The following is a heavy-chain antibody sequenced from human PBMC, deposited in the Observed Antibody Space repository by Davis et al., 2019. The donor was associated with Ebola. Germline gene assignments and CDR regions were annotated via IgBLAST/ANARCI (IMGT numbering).Heavy chain of an antibody. CDR2: ISSSSSTI. J-gene: IGHJ6*02. CDR3: VGGSGSYYSYGMDV. Sequence: GGSLRLSCAASGFTFSIYIMNWVRQAPGKGLEWVSYISSSSSTIYYADSVKGRFTISRDNSKNTLYLQMNSLRAEDTAVYYCVGGSGSYYSYGMDVWGQGTTVTVSS. CDR1: GFTFSIYI. V-gene: IGHV3-48*01. D-gene: IGHD3-10*01.